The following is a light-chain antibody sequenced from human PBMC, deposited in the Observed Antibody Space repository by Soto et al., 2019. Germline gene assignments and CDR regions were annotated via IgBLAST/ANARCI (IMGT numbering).Light chain of an antibody. CDR1: QGISNY. V-gene: IGKV1-27*01. Sequence: DIQMTQSPSSLSASVRDRVTITCRASQGISNYLAWYQQKPGKVPKLLLYAASTLQSGGPSQFSGRGSGTEFTRTVSSRQPEDVATYYCQEDNSTPWTFGQGTKVEIK. CDR3: QEDNSTPWT. J-gene: IGKJ1*01. CDR2: AAS.